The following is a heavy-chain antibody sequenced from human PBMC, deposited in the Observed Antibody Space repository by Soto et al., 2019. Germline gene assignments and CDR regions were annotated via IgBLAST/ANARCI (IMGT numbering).Heavy chain of an antibody. Sequence: GESLKISCQGSGYTFTSYWIGWVRQMPGKGLEWVAITYPADSNTRYSPFFRGQVTISADKSISTAYLQWSSLKASDTAIYYCARPFGMDVWGQGTTVTVS. CDR1: GYTFTSYW. CDR2: TYPADSNT. V-gene: IGHV5-51*01. CDR3: ARPFGMDV. J-gene: IGHJ6*02.